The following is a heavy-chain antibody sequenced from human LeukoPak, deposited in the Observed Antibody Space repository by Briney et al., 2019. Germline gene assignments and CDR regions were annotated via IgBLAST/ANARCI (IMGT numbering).Heavy chain of an antibody. CDR1: GFSFSNNW. D-gene: IGHD3-10*01. CDR3: ATTTYFSGSGSFYSY. V-gene: IGHV3-74*01. J-gene: IGHJ4*02. Sequence: PGGSLRLSCAASGFSFSNNWMHWVRQVPGKGLVWVSRINSDGSIINYADSVKGRFTISRDNAKNTLFLQMNGLGGEDTAVYYCATTTYFSGSGSFYSYWGQGALVTVSS. CDR2: INSDGSII.